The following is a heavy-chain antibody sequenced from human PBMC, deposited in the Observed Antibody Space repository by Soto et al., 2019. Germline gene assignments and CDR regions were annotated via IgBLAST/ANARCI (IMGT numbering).Heavy chain of an antibody. CDR1: GASITWDDYS. CDR2: IFHGGST. CDR3: ARGRVVVPAAVMFNCLDP. V-gene: IGHV4-30-2*01. Sequence: PSETLSLTCAISGASITWDDYSWNWIRQPPGKGLEWIGYIFHGGSTYYNPSLRSRVTISVDRSRTQFSLKMSSVTAADTAVYYCARGRVVVPAAVMFNCLDPWGQGALVTVSS. D-gene: IGHD2-2*01. J-gene: IGHJ5*02.